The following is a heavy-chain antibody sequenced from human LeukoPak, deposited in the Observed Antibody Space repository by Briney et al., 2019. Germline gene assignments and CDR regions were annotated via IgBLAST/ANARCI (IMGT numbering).Heavy chain of an antibody. V-gene: IGHV3-21*04. Sequence: PGGSLRLSCAASGFTFSSYNMNWVRQAPGKGLEWVSSISSSSSYIYYADLVKGRFTISRDNSKNTLYLQMNSLRAEDTAVYYCARARGSSYGMDVWGQGTTVTVSS. D-gene: IGHD6-13*01. CDR3: ARARGSSYGMDV. CDR2: ISSSSSYI. CDR1: GFTFSSYN. J-gene: IGHJ6*02.